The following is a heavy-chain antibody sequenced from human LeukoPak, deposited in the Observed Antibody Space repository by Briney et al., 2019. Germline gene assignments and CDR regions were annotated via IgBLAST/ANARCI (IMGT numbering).Heavy chain of an antibody. Sequence: GGSLRLSCVASGFTFSSYWMHWVRQAPGKGLVWVSRINLDGSSTGHADSVRGRLTISRDNAKNTLYLQMNSLRAEDTGVYYCGREGVVGAVDCWGQGTRVTVSS. CDR2: INLDGSST. CDR1: GFTFSSYW. V-gene: IGHV3-74*01. J-gene: IGHJ4*02. CDR3: GREGVVGAVDC. D-gene: IGHD1-26*01.